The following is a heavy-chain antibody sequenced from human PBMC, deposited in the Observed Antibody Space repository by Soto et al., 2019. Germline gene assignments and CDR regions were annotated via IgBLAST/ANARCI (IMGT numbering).Heavy chain of an antibody. CDR2: ISYDGSNK. CDR1: GFTFSSYA. CDR3: ARDGIDCSGGSCYSGPDY. J-gene: IGHJ4*02. V-gene: IGHV3-30-3*01. Sequence: QVQLVESGGGVVQPGRSLRLSCAASGFTFSSYAMHWVRQAPGKGLEWVAVISYDGSNKYYADSVKGRFTISRDNSKNPLYLQMNSLRAEDTVVYYCARDGIDCSGGSCYSGPDYWVQGTLVTVST. D-gene: IGHD2-15*01.